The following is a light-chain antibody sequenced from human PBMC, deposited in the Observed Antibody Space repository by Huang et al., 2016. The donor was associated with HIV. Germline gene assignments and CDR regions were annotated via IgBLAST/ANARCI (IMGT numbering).Light chain of an antibody. CDR2: LGS. J-gene: IGKJ2*01. Sequence: DIVMTQSPLSLPVTPGEPATISCRSSQSLLHSNGFHYFDWYLQKPGQSPQLLIYLGSNRASGVPDRFSGSGSGTDFTLKISRVEAEDVGVYYCMQALQTPNTFGQGTKLEIK. CDR1: QSLLHSNGFHY. CDR3: MQALQTPNT. V-gene: IGKV2-28*01.